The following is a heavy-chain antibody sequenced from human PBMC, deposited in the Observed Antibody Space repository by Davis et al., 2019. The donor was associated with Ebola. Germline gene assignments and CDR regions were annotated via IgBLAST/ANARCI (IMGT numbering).Heavy chain of an antibody. CDR3: AREIGCSGGSCYSPYYYYYGMDV. CDR1: GYTFTSYG. V-gene: IGHV1-69*04. D-gene: IGHD2-15*01. J-gene: IGHJ6*02. Sequence: AASVKVSCKASGYTFTSYGISWVRQAPGQGLEWMGRIIPILGIANYAQKFQGRVTITADESTSTAYMELRSLRSDDTAVYYCAREIGCSGGSCYSPYYYYYGMDVWGQGTTVTVSS. CDR2: IIPILGIA.